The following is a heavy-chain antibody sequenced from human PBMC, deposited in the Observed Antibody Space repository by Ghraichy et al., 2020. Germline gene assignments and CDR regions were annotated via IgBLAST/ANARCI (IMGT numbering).Heavy chain of an antibody. D-gene: IGHD6-13*01. Sequence: GGSLRLSCAASGFTFSSYSMNWVRQAPGKGLEWVSSISSSSSYIYYADSVKGRFTISRDNAKNSLYLQMNSLRAEDTAVYYCARGMGSSWYTYYYYYMDVWGKGTTVTVSS. J-gene: IGHJ6*03. V-gene: IGHV3-21*01. CDR3: ARGMGSSWYTYYYYYMDV. CDR2: ISSSSSYI. CDR1: GFTFSSYS.